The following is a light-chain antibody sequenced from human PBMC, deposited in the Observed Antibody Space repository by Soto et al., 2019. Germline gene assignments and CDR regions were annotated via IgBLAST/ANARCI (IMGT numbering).Light chain of an antibody. CDR3: QQRYNWPPT. V-gene: IGKV3-11*01. CDR1: QSISTY. CDR2: GAS. J-gene: IGKJ1*01. Sequence: EIVLTQSPATLSVSPGESATLSCRASQSISTYYLAWYQHKPGQAPRLLIYGASTRATGIPARFSGSGSGTDFTLTINSLEPEDFALYYCQQRYNWPPTYGQGTKVEIK.